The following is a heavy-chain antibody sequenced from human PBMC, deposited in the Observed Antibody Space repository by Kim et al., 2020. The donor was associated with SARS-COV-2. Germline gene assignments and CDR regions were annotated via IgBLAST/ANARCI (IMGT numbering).Heavy chain of an antibody. V-gene: IGHV4-59*08. Sequence: SETLSLTCTVSGSSISDYHWTWIRQPPGGRLESIGSIYNSGISDYNPSLKSRVTISVDTSKNQSSLKLTSVTAADTAGYYCARHFPLNPSFFYFWGQGT. J-gene: IGHJ4*02. D-gene: IGHD2-2*01. CDR1: GSSISDYH. CDR3: ARHFPLNPSFFYF. CDR2: IYNSGIS.